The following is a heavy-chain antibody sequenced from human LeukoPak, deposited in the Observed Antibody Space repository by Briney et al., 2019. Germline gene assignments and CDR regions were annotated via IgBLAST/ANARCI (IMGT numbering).Heavy chain of an antibody. CDR1: GFPFSSYW. J-gene: IGHJ4*02. Sequence: GGALRLSCAASGFPFSSYWMSWVRQAPGKGLEWVAHIKQYGSEKYYVDSVKGRFTISRDNAKNSLYLQMNSLRAEDTAVYYCARRQPGHGAWWELLSTFYFDYRGQGTLVTVSS. D-gene: IGHD1-26*01. CDR2: IKQYGSEK. CDR3: ARRQPGHGAWWELLSTFYFDY. V-gene: IGHV3-7*01.